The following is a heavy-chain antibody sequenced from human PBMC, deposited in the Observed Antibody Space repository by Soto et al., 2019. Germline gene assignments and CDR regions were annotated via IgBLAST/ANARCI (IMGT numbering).Heavy chain of an antibody. CDR3: ERPTTIFGVVIDAFDN. J-gene: IGHJ3*02. CDR2: ISSSSSYI. Sequence: EVQLVESGGGLVKPGGSLRLSCAASGFTFSSYSMNWVRQAPGKGLEWVSSISSSSSYIYYADSVKGRFTISRHNAKNSLYQQMNSLGAEDTAVYYCERPTTIFGVVIDAFDNWGQGTMVTVSS. V-gene: IGHV3-21*01. CDR1: GFTFSSYS. D-gene: IGHD3-3*01.